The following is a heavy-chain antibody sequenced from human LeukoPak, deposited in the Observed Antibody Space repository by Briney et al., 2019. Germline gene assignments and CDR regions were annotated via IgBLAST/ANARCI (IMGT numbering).Heavy chain of an antibody. CDR2: ISGSGGST. CDR3: AKDEAGSPLGAFDI. Sequence: GGSLRLSCAASGFTVSSNYMSWVRQAPGKGLEWVSAISGSGGSTYYADSVKGRFTISRDNSKNTLYLQMNGLRAEDTAVYYCAKDEAGSPLGAFDIWGQGTVVTVSS. V-gene: IGHV3-23*01. J-gene: IGHJ3*02. D-gene: IGHD6-19*01. CDR1: GFTVSSNY.